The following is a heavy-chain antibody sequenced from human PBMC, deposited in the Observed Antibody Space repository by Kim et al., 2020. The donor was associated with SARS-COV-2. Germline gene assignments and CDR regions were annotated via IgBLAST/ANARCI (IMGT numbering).Heavy chain of an antibody. Sequence: SVKGRFTISRDNAKNSLYLQMNCLRAEDTAVYYCARDGGTYYDILTGYDYWGQGTLVTVSS. D-gene: IGHD3-9*01. CDR3: ARDGGTYYDILTGYDY. V-gene: IGHV3-21*01. J-gene: IGHJ4*02.